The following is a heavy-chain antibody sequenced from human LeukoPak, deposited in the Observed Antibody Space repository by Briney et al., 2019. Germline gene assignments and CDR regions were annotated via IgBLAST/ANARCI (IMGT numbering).Heavy chain of an antibody. V-gene: IGHV1-18*01. Sequence: ASVKVSCKASGYTFTSYGISWVRQAPGQGLGWMGWISAYNGNTNYAQKLQGRVTVTTDTSTSTAYMELRSLRSDDTAVYYCARSVHQEWELHSQDAFDIWGQGTMVTVSS. CDR3: ARSVHQEWELHSQDAFDI. CDR2: ISAYNGNT. J-gene: IGHJ3*02. D-gene: IGHD1-26*01. CDR1: GYTFTSYG.